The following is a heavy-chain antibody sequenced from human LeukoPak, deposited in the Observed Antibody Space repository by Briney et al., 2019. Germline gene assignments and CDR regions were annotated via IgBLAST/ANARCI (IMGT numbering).Heavy chain of an antibody. V-gene: IGHV4-4*07. CDR2: VHASGSS. J-gene: IGHJ3*02. Sequence: SETLSLTCGVSGGSINNFYWNWIRQPAGKGLEWIGRVHASGSSRYNPSFAGRVTMSADTSKNQASLNVTSVTAADTAVYFCARDQSGSGGHNNDAFDIWGQGTVVTVSS. D-gene: IGHD3-16*01. CDR3: ARDQSGSGGHNNDAFDI. CDR1: GGSINNFY.